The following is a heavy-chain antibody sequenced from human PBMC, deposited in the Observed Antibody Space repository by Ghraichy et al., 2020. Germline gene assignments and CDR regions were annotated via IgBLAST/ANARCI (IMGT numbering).Heavy chain of an antibody. CDR2: LKSKADGGTT. CDR3: ATSLTTPGGFDY. Sequence: LSLTCAVSGFTLSHAWMGWVRQAPGKGLEWVGRLKSKADGGTTDNPAPVKDRFTISTDDSTNTLYLQMNSLKTEDTAVYFCATSLTTPGGFDYWGQGTLVSVSS. V-gene: IGHV3-15*07. D-gene: IGHD1-1*01. J-gene: IGHJ4*02. CDR1: GFTLSHAW.